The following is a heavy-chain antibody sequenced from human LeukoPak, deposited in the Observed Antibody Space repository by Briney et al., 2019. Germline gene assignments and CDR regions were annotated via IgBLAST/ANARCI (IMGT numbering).Heavy chain of an antibody. Sequence: GASVKVSCKASGYTFTGYYMHWVRQAPGQGLEWMGWINPNSGGTNYAQKFQGRVTMTRDTSISTAYMELRSLRSDDTAVYYCAREKDYDFWSGYYPLGDYWGQGTLVTVSS. CDR1: GYTFTGYY. CDR3: AREKDYDFWSGYYPLGDY. V-gene: IGHV1-2*02. D-gene: IGHD3-3*01. J-gene: IGHJ4*02. CDR2: INPNSGGT.